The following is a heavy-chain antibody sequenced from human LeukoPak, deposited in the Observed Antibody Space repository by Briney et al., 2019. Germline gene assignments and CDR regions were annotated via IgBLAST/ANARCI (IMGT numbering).Heavy chain of an antibody. J-gene: IGHJ6*02. CDR3: ARASGDYPYPMGV. CDR1: ADSISRDFY. Sequence: SETLSLTCNVSADSISRDFYWAWLRRPPGKGLEWIGSVHHSGNTFYNLSLKSRVTISVDTSKNQFSLKISSVTAADTAVYFCARASGDYPYPMGVWGQGTTVTVSS. CDR2: VHHSGNT. V-gene: IGHV4-38-2*02. D-gene: IGHD3-10*01.